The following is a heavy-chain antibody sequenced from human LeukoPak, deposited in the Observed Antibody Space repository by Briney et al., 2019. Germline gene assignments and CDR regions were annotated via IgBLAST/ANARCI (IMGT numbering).Heavy chain of an antibody. CDR3: VRDMKRSRARWENLGFDP. Sequence: ASVKVSCKASGYTFTSYDINWVRQAPGQGLEWMGWINPNSGGTNYAQKFQGRVTMTRDTSISTAYMELRSLRSDDTAVYYCVRDMKRSRARWENLGFDPWGQGTLVTVSS. V-gene: IGHV1-2*02. CDR2: INPNSGGT. CDR1: GYTFTSYD. J-gene: IGHJ5*02. D-gene: IGHD1-26*01.